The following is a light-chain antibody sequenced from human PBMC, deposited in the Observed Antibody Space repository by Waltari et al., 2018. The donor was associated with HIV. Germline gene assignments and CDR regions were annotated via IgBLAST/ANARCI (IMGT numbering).Light chain of an antibody. CDR2: NVN. CDR3: CSYAGTVTYLV. V-gene: IGLV2-23*02. J-gene: IGLJ2*01. CDR1: RRDVGSTMS. Sequence: QSPLTQPASVSGSPGQPVTLTCNGSRRDVGSTMSVSWYQRHPGKGPRLIIYNVNSRPSGVSSRFSGSKSGNTASLTISGLQTDDEAEYICCSYAGTVTYLVFGGGTKLTVL.